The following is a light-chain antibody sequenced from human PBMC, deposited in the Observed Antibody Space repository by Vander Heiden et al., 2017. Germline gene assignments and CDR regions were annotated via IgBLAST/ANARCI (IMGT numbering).Light chain of an antibody. CDR3: QAWDSSIPYV. CDR2: QDK. V-gene: IGLV3-1*01. CDR1: KLGDKY. Sequence: SYELTQPPSVSVSPGQTASITCSGDKLGDKYACWYQQKPGQSPVLVIYQDKKRPSGIPERFSGSNSGDTATLTISGTQAMDEADYYCQAWDSSIPYVFGTGTKVTVL. J-gene: IGLJ1*01.